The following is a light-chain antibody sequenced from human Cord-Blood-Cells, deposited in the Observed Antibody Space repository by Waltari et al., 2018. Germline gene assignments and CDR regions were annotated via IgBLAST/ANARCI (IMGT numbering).Light chain of an antibody. CDR3: SSYAGSNNLV. CDR2: EFS. Sequence: QSALTQPPSASGSPGQSVTISCTGTSSDVGGYNYVSWYQQHPGNAPKLMIYEFSKRRSGVLSRCSGSKFGNTASLTVSGLQAGEEANYYCSSYAGSNNLVFGGGTKLTVL. CDR1: SSDVGGYNY. V-gene: IGLV2-8*01. J-gene: IGLJ2*01.